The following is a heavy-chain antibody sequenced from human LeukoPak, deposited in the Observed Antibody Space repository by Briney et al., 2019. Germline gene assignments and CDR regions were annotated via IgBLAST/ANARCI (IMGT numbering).Heavy chain of an antibody. J-gene: IGHJ5*02. CDR1: GFTFTDYW. CDR3: TRDRGIRNWFDP. CDR2: IKSDGSIT. V-gene: IGHV3-74*01. Sequence: GGSLRLSCAASGFTFTDYWMCWVRLVPGKGLMWVSRIKSDGSITNYADSVKGRFTISRDNAENTLYLQMTSLRAEDTGVYYCTRDRGIRNWFDPWGQGTLVTVSS. D-gene: IGHD1-1*01.